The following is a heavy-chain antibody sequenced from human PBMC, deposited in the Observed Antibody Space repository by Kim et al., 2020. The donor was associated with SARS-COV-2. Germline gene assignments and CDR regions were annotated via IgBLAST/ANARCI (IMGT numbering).Heavy chain of an antibody. CDR3: ARDTGWFFDR. Sequence: GGSLRLSGAASAFTFSSYAMSWVRQAPGKGLEWVSGIASTGENTFYADSVKGRLTISRDNSKNTVYLQMNSLRVEDTGVYYCARDTGWFFDRWGQGTLVTVSS. CDR1: AFTFSSYA. J-gene: IGHJ4*02. D-gene: IGHD3-10*01. CDR2: IASTGENT. V-gene: IGHV3-23*01.